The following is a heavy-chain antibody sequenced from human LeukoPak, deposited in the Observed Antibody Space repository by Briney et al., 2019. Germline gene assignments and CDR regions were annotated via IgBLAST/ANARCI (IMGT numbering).Heavy chain of an antibody. CDR1: GGSFSDYY. CDR3: ASFSWGSGSYNQEAIWSWFDP. Sequence: PSETLSLTCAVYGGSFSDYYWSWIRQPPGKGLEWIGYISHSRSTNYNSSLKSRVTISVDTSKNQFSLKLSSVTAADTAVYYCASFSWGSGSYNQEAIWSWFDPWGQGTLVTVSS. D-gene: IGHD3-10*01. V-gene: IGHV4-59*08. CDR2: ISHSRST. J-gene: IGHJ5*02.